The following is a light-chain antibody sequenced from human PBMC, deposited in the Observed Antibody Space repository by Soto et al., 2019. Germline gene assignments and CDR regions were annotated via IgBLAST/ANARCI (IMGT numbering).Light chain of an antibody. Sequence: QSALTQPPSASGSPGQSVTISCTGTSSDVGGYNYVSWYQQHPGKAPKLMIYDVNKRPPGVPDRFSGSKSGNTASLTVSGLEAEDEGDYCCSSYAGVNGVVFGGGTKLTVL. V-gene: IGLV2-8*01. CDR2: DVN. CDR3: SSYAGVNGVV. CDR1: SSDVGGYNY. J-gene: IGLJ2*01.